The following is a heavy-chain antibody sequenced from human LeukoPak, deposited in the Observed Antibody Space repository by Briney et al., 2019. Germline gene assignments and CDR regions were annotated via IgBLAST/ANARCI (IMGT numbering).Heavy chain of an antibody. Sequence: GGSLRLSCAASGFTFSSYGMHWVRQAPGKGLEGVAVISYDGSNKYYADSVKGRFTISRDNSKNTLYLQMNSLRAEDTAVYYCAREDRGGMDVWGQGTTVTVSS. J-gene: IGHJ6*02. CDR3: AREDRGGMDV. V-gene: IGHV3-30*03. D-gene: IGHD3-10*01. CDR2: ISYDGSNK. CDR1: GFTFSSYG.